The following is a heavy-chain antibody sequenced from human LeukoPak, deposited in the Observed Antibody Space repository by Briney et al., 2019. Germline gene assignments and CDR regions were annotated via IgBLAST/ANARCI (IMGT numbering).Heavy chain of an antibody. D-gene: IGHD3-10*01. CDR1: GGSISGFY. V-gene: IGHV4-59*08. CDR2: IYYTGST. Sequence: SETLSLTCTASGGSISGFYWSWIRQPPGKGLEWFGYIYYTGSTNYNPPLKSRVTISVDTSKNQFSLRLTSVTAADTAVYYCARVASSVPDYWGQGTLVTVSP. J-gene: IGHJ4*02. CDR3: ARVASSVPDY.